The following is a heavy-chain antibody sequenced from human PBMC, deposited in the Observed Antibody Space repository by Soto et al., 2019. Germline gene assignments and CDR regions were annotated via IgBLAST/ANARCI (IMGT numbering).Heavy chain of an antibody. Sequence: PGGSLRLSCAASGFTFSSYGMHWVRQAPGKGLEWVAVISYDGSNKYYADSVKGRFTISRDNSKNTLYLQMNSLRAEDTAVYYCAKGYSSSSLGLFDYWGQGTLVTVSS. CDR3: AKGYSSSSLGLFDY. CDR1: GFTFSSYG. J-gene: IGHJ4*02. CDR2: ISYDGSNK. D-gene: IGHD6-6*01. V-gene: IGHV3-30*18.